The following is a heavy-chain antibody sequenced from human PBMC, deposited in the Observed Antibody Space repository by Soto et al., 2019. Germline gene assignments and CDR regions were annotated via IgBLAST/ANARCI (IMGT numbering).Heavy chain of an antibody. V-gene: IGHV3-74*01. Sequence: EVQLVESGGDLVQRGGSLRLSCAASGFPFSSYWMHWVRHTPGKGLNWVARISGDGVTTYYADSVTGRFTVSRDNAKNTLSLKISGLRAEETPVYYCAREYYGLLTGYYTDYWGQGTLVSVSS. CDR2: ISGDGVTT. D-gene: IGHD3-9*01. CDR1: GFPFSSYW. CDR3: AREYYGLLTGYYTDY. J-gene: IGHJ4*02.